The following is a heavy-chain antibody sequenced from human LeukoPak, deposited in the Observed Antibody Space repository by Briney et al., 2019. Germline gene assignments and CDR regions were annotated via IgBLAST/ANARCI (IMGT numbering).Heavy chain of an antibody. Sequence: GGSLRLSCAASGFTFSSYAMHWVRQAPGKGLEWVAVISYDGSNKYYADSVKGRFTISRDNSKNTLYLQMNSLRAEDTAVYYCASDSEGLEFDPWGQGTLVTVSS. J-gene: IGHJ5*02. V-gene: IGHV3-30*04. CDR3: ASDSEGLEFDP. CDR2: ISYDGSNK. D-gene: IGHD1-1*01. CDR1: GFTFSSYA.